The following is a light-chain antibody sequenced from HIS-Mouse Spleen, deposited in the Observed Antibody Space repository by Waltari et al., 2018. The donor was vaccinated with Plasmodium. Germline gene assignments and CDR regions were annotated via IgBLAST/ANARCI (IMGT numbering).Light chain of an antibody. J-gene: IGKJ3*01. Sequence: AIRMNQSTSSFSASTGDRVTISCRGSQGISRYLAWYQHKPGKAPKLLIYAASTLQSGVPSRFSGSGSGTDFTLTISCLQSEDFATYYCQQYYSYPFTFGPGTKVDIK. CDR2: AAS. CDR3: QQYYSYPFT. V-gene: IGKV1-8*01. CDR1: QGISRY.